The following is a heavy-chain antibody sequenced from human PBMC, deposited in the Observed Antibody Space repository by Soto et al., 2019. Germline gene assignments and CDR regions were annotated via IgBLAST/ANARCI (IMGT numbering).Heavy chain of an antibody. V-gene: IGHV3-30-3*01. J-gene: IGHJ6*02. CDR1: GFTFSSYA. CDR2: ISYDGSNK. CDR3: ARDVGTNGAPYYYYYGMDV. D-gene: IGHD2-8*01. Sequence: GSLKISCAASGFTFSSYAMHWVRQAPGKGLEWVAVISYDGSNKYYADSVKGRFTISRDNSKNTLYLQMNSLRAEDTAVYYCARDVGTNGAPYYYYYGMDVWGQGTTVTVSS.